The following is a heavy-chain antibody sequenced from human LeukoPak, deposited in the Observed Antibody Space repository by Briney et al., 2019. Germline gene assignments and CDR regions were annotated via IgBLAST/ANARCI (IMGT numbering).Heavy chain of an antibody. CDR2: IGSTLGHI. CDR3: AKEYRVTMVRGVISWFDP. J-gene: IGHJ5*02. Sequence: NSGGSLRLSCAGSGFTFSHYSMNWVRQAPGKGLEWVSSIGSTLGHIYYADSVKGRFTISRDNAENSLYLQMDSLRAEDTAVYYCAKEYRVTMVRGVISWFDPWGQGTLVTVSS. D-gene: IGHD3-10*01. V-gene: IGHV3-21*01. CDR1: GFTFSHYS.